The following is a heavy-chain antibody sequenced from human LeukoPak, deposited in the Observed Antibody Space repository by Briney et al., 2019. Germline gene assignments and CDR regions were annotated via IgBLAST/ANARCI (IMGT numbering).Heavy chain of an antibody. J-gene: IGHJ4*02. V-gene: IGHV4-31*11. D-gene: IGHD3-10*01. CDR3: ARDPGGFGELYHFDY. CDR1: GGSFSGYY. Sequence: SETLSLTCAVYGGSFSGYYWSWIRQHPGKGLEWIGYISYSGSTYYNPSLKSRITISSDTSKNQFSLKLSSVTAADTAVYYCARDPGGFGELYHFDYWGQGTLVTVSS. CDR2: ISYSGST.